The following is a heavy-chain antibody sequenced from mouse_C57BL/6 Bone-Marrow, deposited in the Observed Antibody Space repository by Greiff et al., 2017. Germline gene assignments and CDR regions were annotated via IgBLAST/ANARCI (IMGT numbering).Heavy chain of an antibody. J-gene: IGHJ2*01. V-gene: IGHV7-3*01. Sequence: EVKLVESGGGLVQPGGSLCLSCAASGFTFTDYYMSWVHQPPGQALEWLGFIRNKANGYTTEYSASVKGRFTISRDNSQSILYLQMNAQRAEDSATYYCARSAYYYGSSHFDYWGQGTTRTVSS. CDR2: IRNKANGYTT. D-gene: IGHD1-1*01. CDR1: GFTFTDYY. CDR3: ARSAYYYGSSHFDY.